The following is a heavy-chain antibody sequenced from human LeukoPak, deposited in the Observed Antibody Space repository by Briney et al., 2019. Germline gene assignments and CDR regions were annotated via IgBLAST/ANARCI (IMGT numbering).Heavy chain of an antibody. J-gene: IGHJ6*03. Sequence: TGGSLRLSCAASGFTFSSYSMNWVRQAPGKGLEWVSSISSSSSYIYYADSVKGRFTISRDNAQTSRYLQMTSLRAEDPAVYYCAKGAGYGDLGYFYYMDVWGKGTTVTVSS. V-gene: IGHV3-21*01. CDR3: AKGAGYGDLGYFYYMDV. CDR2: ISSSSSYI. CDR1: GFTFSSYS. D-gene: IGHD4-17*01.